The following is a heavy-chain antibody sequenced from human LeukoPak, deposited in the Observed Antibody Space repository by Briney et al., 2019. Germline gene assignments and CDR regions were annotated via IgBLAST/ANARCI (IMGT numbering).Heavy chain of an antibody. V-gene: IGHV3-7*01. Sequence: GGSLRLSCAASGFTFSSYWMSWVRQAPGKGLEWVANIKQDGSEKYYVDSVKGRFTISRDNAKNSVFLQMTSLRADDTAVYYCARDREIWLPHNWFDPWGQGTLVTVSS. CDR2: IKQDGSEK. D-gene: IGHD5-24*01. J-gene: IGHJ5*02. CDR1: GFTFSSYW. CDR3: ARDREIWLPHNWFDP.